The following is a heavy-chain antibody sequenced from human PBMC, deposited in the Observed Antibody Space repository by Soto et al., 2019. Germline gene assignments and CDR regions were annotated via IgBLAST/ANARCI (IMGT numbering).Heavy chain of an antibody. CDR1: GGSFSGYY. CDR2: INHSGST. V-gene: IGHV4-34*01. Sequence: PSETLSLTCAVYGGSFSGYYWSWIRQPPGKGLEWIGEINHSGSTNYNPSLKSRVTISVDTSKNQFSLKLSSVTAADTAVYYCARGRYSSSSGGGVYYYGMDVWGQGTTVT. CDR3: ARGRYSSSSGGGVYYYGMDV. D-gene: IGHD6-6*01. J-gene: IGHJ6*02.